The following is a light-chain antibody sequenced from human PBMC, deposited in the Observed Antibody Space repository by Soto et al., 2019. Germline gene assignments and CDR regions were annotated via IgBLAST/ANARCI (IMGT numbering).Light chain of an antibody. CDR2: VRADGSH. J-gene: IGLJ2*01. CDR1: SGHITYD. CDR3: QTWGTDYRI. Sequence: QSVLTQSPSASASLGASVKLTCTLSSGHITYDITWHQQQPEKGPRYLMEVRADGSHTKGDGIPDRFSGSTSGAERYLTISGLRSEDEADYYCQTWGTDYRIFGGGTKLTVL. V-gene: IGLV4-69*02.